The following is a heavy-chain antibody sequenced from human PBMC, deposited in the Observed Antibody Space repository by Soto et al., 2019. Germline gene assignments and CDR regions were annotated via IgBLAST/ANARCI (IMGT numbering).Heavy chain of an antibody. D-gene: IGHD6-19*01. CDR3: ARDPGDSSGLLDF. J-gene: IGHJ4*02. CDR2: ISTYNGNT. CDR1: GYTFISYG. Sequence: DAVKFSCQVSGYTFISYGISWVRQAPGQGLEWMGWISTYNGNTNSAQRLQGRVTMTTDTSTSTAYMELRSLRSDDTAVYYCARDPGDSSGLLDFWGQGTQVTVSS. V-gene: IGHV1-18*01.